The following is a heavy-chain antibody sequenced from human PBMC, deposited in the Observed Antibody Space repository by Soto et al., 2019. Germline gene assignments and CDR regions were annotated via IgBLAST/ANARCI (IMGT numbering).Heavy chain of an antibody. CDR2: TYYRSKWYN. CDR1: VYSVSSNSAA. CDR3: ARSLAAAAKYNWFER. V-gene: IGHV6-1*01. J-gene: IGHJ5*02. Sequence: SQTLSLTCAISVYSVSSNSAAWNWIIQSPSRGLEWLGRTYYRSKWYNDYAPSLKSRITINPDTARNQFSLQLNSVTPEDTAVYYCARSLAAAAKYNWFERWGQGTLVNVSS. D-gene: IGHD6-13*01.